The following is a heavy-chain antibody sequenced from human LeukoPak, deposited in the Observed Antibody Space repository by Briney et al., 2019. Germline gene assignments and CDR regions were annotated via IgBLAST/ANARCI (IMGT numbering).Heavy chain of an antibody. CDR3: TRDPRLCDY. CDR1: GFTFRDFY. V-gene: IGHV3-11*01. CDR2: IGPSGTIM. Sequence: RGSLRLSCAAFGFTFRDFYMTWIRQAPGKGLEWVAYIGPSGTIMNYADSVKGRFTVSRDNAENSLYLHMNSLRAEDTAVYYCTRDPRLCDYWGQGTLVTVSS. J-gene: IGHJ4*02.